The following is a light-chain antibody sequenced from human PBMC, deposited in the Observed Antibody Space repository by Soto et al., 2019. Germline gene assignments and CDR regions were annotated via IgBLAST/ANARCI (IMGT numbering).Light chain of an antibody. J-gene: IGLJ3*02. CDR1: TGAVTSGHY. Sequence: QAVVTQEPSLTVSPGGTVTLTCDSSTGAVTSGHYPNWFQQKPGHAPRTLIYDTSNKHSWTPARFSGSLLGGKAALTLSGAQPEDEAEYYCLLSYSGARVFGGGTKLTVL. CDR3: LLSYSGARV. V-gene: IGLV7-46*01. CDR2: DTS.